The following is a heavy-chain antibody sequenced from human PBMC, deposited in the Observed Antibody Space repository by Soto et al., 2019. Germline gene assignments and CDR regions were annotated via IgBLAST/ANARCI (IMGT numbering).Heavy chain of an antibody. Sequence: PGGSLRLSCAASGFTFSSYDMHWVRQVTGKGLEWVSAIGIAGDTYYVGSVKGRFTISRENAKNSLSLQMDSLRAEDTAVYYCARGTYCSGGRCYPHNWFDPWGQGTMVTVYS. J-gene: IGHJ5*02. CDR2: IGIAGDT. V-gene: IGHV3-13*01. D-gene: IGHD2-15*01. CDR3: ARGTYCSGGRCYPHNWFDP. CDR1: GFTFSSYD.